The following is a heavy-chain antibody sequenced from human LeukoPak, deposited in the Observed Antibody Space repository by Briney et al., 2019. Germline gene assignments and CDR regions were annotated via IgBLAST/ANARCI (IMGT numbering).Heavy chain of an antibody. CDR2: ISAYNGNT. Sequence: ASVKVSCKASGYTFTSYGISWVRQAPGQGLEWMGWISAYNGNTNYAQKLQGRVTMTTVTSTSTAYMELRSLRSDDTAVYYCARGQAYCSSTSCPLDYWGQGTLVTVSS. J-gene: IGHJ4*02. V-gene: IGHV1-18*04. CDR3: ARGQAYCSSTSCPLDY. D-gene: IGHD2-2*01. CDR1: GYTFTSYG.